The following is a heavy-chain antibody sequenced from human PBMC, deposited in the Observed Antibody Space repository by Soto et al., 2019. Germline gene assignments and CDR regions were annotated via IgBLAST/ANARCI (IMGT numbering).Heavy chain of an antibody. CDR1: GYSFISYW. CDR2: IYPGDSDT. J-gene: IGHJ4*02. D-gene: IGHD6-13*01. CDR3: ARQGSSSYAGY. Sequence: GESLKISCKGVGYSFISYWIGWVRQRPGQGLEWMGIIYPGDSDTRYRPSFEGQVTISADRTISTAYLQWSSVKASDTAVYYCARQGSSSYAGYWGQGTRVTVSS. V-gene: IGHV5-51*01.